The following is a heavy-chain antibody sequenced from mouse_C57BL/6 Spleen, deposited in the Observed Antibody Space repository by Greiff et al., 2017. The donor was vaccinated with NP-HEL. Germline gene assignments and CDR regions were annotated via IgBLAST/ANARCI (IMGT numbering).Heavy chain of an antibody. Sequence: EVKLMESGGDLVKPGGSLKLSCAASGFTFSSYGMSWVRQTPDKRLEWVATISSGGSYTYYPDSVKGRFTISRDNAKNTLYLQMSSLKSEDTAMYYCARQGGSTYYYAMDYWGQGTSVTVSS. J-gene: IGHJ4*01. CDR3: ARQGGSTYYYAMDY. V-gene: IGHV5-6*01. CDR1: GFTFSSYG. D-gene: IGHD1-1*01. CDR2: ISSGGSYT.